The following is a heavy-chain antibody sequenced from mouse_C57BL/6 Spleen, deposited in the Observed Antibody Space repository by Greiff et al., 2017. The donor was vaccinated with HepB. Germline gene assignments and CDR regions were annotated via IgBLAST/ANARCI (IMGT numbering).Heavy chain of an antibody. Sequence: VQLKESGGDLVKPGGSLKLSCAASGFTFSSYGMSWVRQTPDKRLEWVATISSGGSYTYYPDSVKGRFTISRDNAKNTLYLQMSSLKSEDTAMYYCAREDNYGSSYAYWGQGTLVTVSA. CDR3: AREDNYGSSYAY. V-gene: IGHV5-6*01. CDR2: ISSGGSYT. J-gene: IGHJ3*01. CDR1: GFTFSSYG. D-gene: IGHD1-1*01.